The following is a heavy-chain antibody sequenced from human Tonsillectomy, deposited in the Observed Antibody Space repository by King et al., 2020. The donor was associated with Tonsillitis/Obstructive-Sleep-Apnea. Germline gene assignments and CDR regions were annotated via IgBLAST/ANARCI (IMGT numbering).Heavy chain of an antibody. D-gene: IGHD1-1*01. J-gene: IGHJ4*02. CDR2: IKQDGSEK. CDR3: ARDVERWDSDSDY. CDR1: GFTFSSYW. Sequence: VQLVESGGGLVQPGGSLRLSCAASGFTFSSYWMSWVRQAPGKGLEWVGNIKQDGSEKYYIDSVKGRFTISRDNAKNSLYLQMNSLRAEDTAVYYCARDVERWDSDSDYWGQGTLVIVSS. V-gene: IGHV3-7*01.